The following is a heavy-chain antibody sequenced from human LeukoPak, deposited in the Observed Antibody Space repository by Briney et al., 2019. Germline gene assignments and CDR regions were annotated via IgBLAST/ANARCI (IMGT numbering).Heavy chain of an antibody. CDR2: ISGSGSGT. CDR1: GFTFSDYA. V-gene: IGHV3-23*01. J-gene: IGHJ4*02. CDR3: AKLGTSDSRGYYFLFDY. Sequence: GGSLRLSCAASGFTFSDYAMGWVRQAPGKGPEWVSVISGSGSGTDYGDSVKGCSTISRDNFRNTLSLQMSSLRAADTAIYYCAKLGTSDSRGYYFLFDYWGQGNLVTVSS. D-gene: IGHD3-22*01.